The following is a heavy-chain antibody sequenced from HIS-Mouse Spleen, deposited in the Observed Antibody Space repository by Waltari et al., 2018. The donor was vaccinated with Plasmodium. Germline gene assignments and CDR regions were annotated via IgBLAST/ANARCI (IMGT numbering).Heavy chain of an antibody. V-gene: IGHV4-4*07. CDR2: IYTSGST. J-gene: IGHJ4*02. CDR3: ARDSSSWYFDY. Sequence: QVQLQESGPGLVTPSETLSRTCTVSGRPTSSYYWSWIRQPAGKGLEWIGRIYTSGSTNYNPSLKSRVTMSVDTSKNQFSLKLSSVTAADTAVYYCARDSSSWYFDYWGQGTLVTVSS. D-gene: IGHD6-13*01. CDR1: GRPTSSYY.